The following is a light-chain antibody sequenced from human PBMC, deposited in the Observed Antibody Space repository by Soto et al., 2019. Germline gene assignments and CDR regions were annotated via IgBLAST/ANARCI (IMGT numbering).Light chain of an antibody. CDR1: SSDVGGYNY. J-gene: IGLJ1*01. Sequence: QSALTQPASVSGSPGQSITISCTGTSSDVGGYNYVSWYQQHPGKAPKLMSYDVSNRPSGVSNRFSGSKSGNTASLTISGLQAEAEADYYCSSYTSSSTRVFGTGTKLTVL. V-gene: IGLV2-14*01. CDR3: SSYTSSSTRV. CDR2: DVS.